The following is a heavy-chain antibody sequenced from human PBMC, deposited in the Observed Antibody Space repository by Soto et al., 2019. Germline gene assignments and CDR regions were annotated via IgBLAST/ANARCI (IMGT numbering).Heavy chain of an antibody. CDR1: GGSISSSSYY. Sequence: SETLSLTCTVSGGSISSSSYYWGWIRQPPGKGLEWIGSIYYSGSTYYNPSLKSRVTISVDTSKNQFSLKLSSVTAADTAVYYCARRLQDRTTETLRYFDWSTQRGQAFDIWGQGTMVTVSS. CDR2: IYYSGST. CDR3: ARRLQDRTTETLRYFDWSTQRGQAFDI. D-gene: IGHD3-9*01. V-gene: IGHV4-39*01. J-gene: IGHJ3*02.